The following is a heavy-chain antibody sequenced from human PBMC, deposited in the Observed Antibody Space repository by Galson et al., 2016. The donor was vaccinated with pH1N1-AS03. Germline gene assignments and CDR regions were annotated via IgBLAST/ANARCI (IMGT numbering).Heavy chain of an antibody. V-gene: IGHV4-38-2*01. D-gene: IGHD6-13*01. CDR3: ARSDRVLTAASTRPERGDY. CDR2: IYHSGST. CDR1: GYSISSGYC. J-gene: IGHJ4*02. Sequence: SETLSLTCAVSGYSISSGYCWGWIRQPPGKGLEWIGSIYHSGSTYYNPSLKSRVTISIDTSKNQFSLKLSSVTAADTAVYYCARSDRVLTAASTRPERGDYWGQGTLVTVSS.